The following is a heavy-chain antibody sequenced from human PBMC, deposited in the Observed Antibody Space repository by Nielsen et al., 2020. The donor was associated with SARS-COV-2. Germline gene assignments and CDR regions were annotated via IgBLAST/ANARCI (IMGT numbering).Heavy chain of an antibody. D-gene: IGHD4-17*01. CDR1: GFSFISHA. CDR3: AKNPSRRDYGADY. CDR2: IGAIDGST. V-gene: IGHV3-23*01. J-gene: IGHJ4*02. Sequence: GESLKISCSASGFSFISHAMSWVRQGPGKGLEWVSSIGAIDGSTNYAESLRGRFTISRDNSKNTLYLQINSLRAEDTAMYYCAKNPSRRDYGADYWGQGTLVTVSS.